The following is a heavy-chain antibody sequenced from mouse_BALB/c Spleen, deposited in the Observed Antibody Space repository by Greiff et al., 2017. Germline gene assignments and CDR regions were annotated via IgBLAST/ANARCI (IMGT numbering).Heavy chain of an antibody. CDR3: TRGGDYDGYAMDY. CDR2: IYPSDSYT. CDR1: GYTFTSYW. J-gene: IGHJ4*01. V-gene: IGHV1-69*02. Sequence: QVQLQQPGAELVRPGASVKLSCKASGYTFTSYWINWVKQRPGQGLEWIGNIYPSDSYTNYNQKFKDKATLTVDKSSSTAYMQLSSPTSEDSAVYYCTRGGDYDGYAMDYWGQGTSVTVSS. D-gene: IGHD2-4*01.